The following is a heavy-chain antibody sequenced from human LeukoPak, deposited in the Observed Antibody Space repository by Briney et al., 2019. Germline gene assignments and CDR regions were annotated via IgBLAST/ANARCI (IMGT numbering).Heavy chain of an antibody. J-gene: IGHJ6*02. CDR3: AKDISPGLECSGGSCYSGPGGGRYYYYYYGMDV. CDR2: ISGSGDGT. CDR1: GFTFSSYA. D-gene: IGHD2-15*01. Sequence: PGGSLRLSCAASGFTFSSYAMSWVRQAPGKGLEWVSAISGSGDGTYYVDSVKGRFTTSRDNAKNSLYLQMNSLRAEDTALYYCAKDISPGLECSGGSCYSGPGGGRYYYYYYGMDVWGQGTTVTVSS. V-gene: IGHV3-23*01.